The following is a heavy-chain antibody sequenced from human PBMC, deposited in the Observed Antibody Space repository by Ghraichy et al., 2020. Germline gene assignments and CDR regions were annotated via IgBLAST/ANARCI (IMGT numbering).Heavy chain of an antibody. Sequence: ETLSLTCAASGFTFSSYSMNWVRQAPGKGLEWVSFITSSSSTIYYADSVKGRFTISRDNAKNSLYLQMNSPRDEDTAVYYCARASCSGGRCYSAFDIWGQGTMVTVAS. D-gene: IGHD2-15*01. J-gene: IGHJ3*02. CDR1: GFTFSSYS. CDR2: ITSSSSTI. CDR3: ARASCSGGRCYSAFDI. V-gene: IGHV3-48*02.